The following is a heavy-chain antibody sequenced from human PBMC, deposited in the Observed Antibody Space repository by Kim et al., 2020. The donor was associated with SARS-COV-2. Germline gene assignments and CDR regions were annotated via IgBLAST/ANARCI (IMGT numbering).Heavy chain of an antibody. CDR2: IYPDDSDL. CDR1: GYSFNRYW. D-gene: IGHD6-13*01. J-gene: IGHJ3*02. V-gene: IGHV5-51*01. CDR3: ARQREYSSSSWAFDI. Sequence: GESLKISCKGSGYSFNRYWIGWVRQMPGKGLEWMGLIYPDDSDLRYGPSFQGQVTISADKSTATAYLHWSSLKASDTAIYYCARQREYSSSSWAFDIWGQGTRVTVSS.